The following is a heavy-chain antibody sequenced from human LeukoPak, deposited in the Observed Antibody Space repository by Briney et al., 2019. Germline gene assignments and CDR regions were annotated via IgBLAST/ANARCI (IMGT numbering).Heavy chain of an antibody. D-gene: IGHD1-26*01. V-gene: IGHV3-23*01. J-gene: IGHJ4*02. CDR2: ISGSGGGT. CDR1: GFTFSSIA. Sequence: GGSLRLSCAASGFTFSSIAMSWVRQAPDKGLEWVSTISGSGGGTYYADSVKGRFTISRDDSKNTLYLQMNSLRADDTAVYYCAKDLGRYRSNFFDYWGQGNLVTVSS. CDR3: AKDLGRYRSNFFDY.